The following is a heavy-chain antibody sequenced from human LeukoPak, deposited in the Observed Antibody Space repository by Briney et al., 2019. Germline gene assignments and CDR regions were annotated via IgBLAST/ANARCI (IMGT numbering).Heavy chain of an antibody. CDR2: ISGSGGST. CDR1: GFTFSSYA. CDR3: AKDFRGYNTPFDY. J-gene: IGHJ4*02. Sequence: SGGSLRLSCAASGFTFSSYAMSWVRQAPGKGLEWVSAISGSGGSTYYADSVKGRFTISRDNSKNTLYLQMNSLRAEDTAVYYCAKDFRGYNTPFDYWGQGTLVTVSS. V-gene: IGHV3-23*01. D-gene: IGHD5-24*01.